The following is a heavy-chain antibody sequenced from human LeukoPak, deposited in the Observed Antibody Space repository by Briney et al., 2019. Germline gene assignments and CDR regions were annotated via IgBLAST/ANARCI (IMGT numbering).Heavy chain of an antibody. Sequence: SETLSLTCTVSGGSISSYYWSWIRQPPGKGLEWIGYIYYSGSTNYNPSLKSRVTISVDTSKNQFSLKLSSVTVADTAVYYCARGGAAAGTRYYFDYWGQGTLVTVSS. V-gene: IGHV4-59*01. CDR2: IYYSGST. D-gene: IGHD6-13*01. CDR1: GGSISSYY. CDR3: ARGGAAAGTRYYFDY. J-gene: IGHJ4*02.